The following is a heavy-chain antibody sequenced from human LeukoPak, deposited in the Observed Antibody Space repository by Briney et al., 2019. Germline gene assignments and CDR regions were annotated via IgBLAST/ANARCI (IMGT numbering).Heavy chain of an antibody. V-gene: IGHV3-30-3*01. CDR1: GFTFSSYA. CDR2: ISYDGSNK. D-gene: IGHD6-19*01. Sequence: GGSLRLSCAASGFTFSSYAMHWVRQAPGKGLEWVAVISYDGSNKYYADSVKGRFTISRDNSKNTLFLQMDSLRAEDTAVYCCARVARYSSTSLESYYFDYWGQGTLVTVPS. J-gene: IGHJ4*02. CDR3: ARVARYSSTSLESYYFDY.